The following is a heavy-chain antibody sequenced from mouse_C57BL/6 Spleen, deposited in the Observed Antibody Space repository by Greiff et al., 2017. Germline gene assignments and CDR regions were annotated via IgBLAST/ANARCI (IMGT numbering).Heavy chain of an antibody. CDR1: GYTFTSYW. J-gene: IGHJ1*03. Sequence: VQLQQPGAELVMPGASVKLSCKASGYTFTSYWMHWVKQRPGQGLEWIGEIDPSDSYTNYNQKFKGKSTLTVDKSSSTAYMQLSSLTSEDSAVYYCARKDGYSWYFDVWGTGTTFTVSS. V-gene: IGHV1-69*01. CDR2: IDPSDSYT. CDR3: ARKDGYSWYFDV. D-gene: IGHD2-3*01.